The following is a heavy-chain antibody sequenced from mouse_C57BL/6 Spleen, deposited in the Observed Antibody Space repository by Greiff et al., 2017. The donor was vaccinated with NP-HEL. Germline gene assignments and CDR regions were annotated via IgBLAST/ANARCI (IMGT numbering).Heavy chain of an antibody. CDR3: ARSPSRSPYYAMDD. CDR2: INPNYGTN. J-gene: IGHJ4*01. V-gene: IGHV1-39*01. Sequence: EVQLQQSGPELVKPGDSVKISCKASGYSFTDYNMNWVKQSNGKSLEWIGVINPNYGTNSYTQKFQGKATLTVDPSSSTAYMQLNRLTSEDAAVYYCARSPSRSPYYAMDDWGKGTSVTVSS. CDR1: GYSFTDYN. D-gene: IGHD1-1*01.